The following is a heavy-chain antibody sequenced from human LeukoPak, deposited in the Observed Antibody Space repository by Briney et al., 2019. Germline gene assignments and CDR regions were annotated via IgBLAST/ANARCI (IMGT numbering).Heavy chain of an antibody. D-gene: IGHD6-19*01. CDR3: ARGGSGWSFDY. V-gene: IGHV3-53*01. CDR2: LYSDDNT. J-gene: IGHJ4*02. Sequence: PGGSLRLSCAASGFTVSGNYMTWVRQAPGGGLDWFSFLYSDDNTYYADSVKGRFTISRDNSKNTLSLQMNNLRAEDTAVYYCARGGSGWSFDYWGQGTLVTVSS. CDR1: GFTVSGNY.